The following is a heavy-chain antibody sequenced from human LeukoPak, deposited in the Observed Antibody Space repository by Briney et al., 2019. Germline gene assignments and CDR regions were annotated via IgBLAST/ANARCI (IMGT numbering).Heavy chain of an antibody. D-gene: IGHD6-13*01. CDR2: INPNSGGT. CDR3: AREEGEAAGPSY. Sequence: ASVKVSCKASGYTFTGYYMHWVRQAPGQGLEWMGWINPNSGGTNYAQKFQGGVTMTRDTSISTAYMELSRLRSDDTAVYYCAREEGEAAGPSYWGQGTLVTVSS. J-gene: IGHJ4*02. V-gene: IGHV1-2*02. CDR1: GYTFTGYY.